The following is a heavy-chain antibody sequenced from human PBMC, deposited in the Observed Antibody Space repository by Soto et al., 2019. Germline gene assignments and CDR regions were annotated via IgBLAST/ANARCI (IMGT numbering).Heavy chain of an antibody. D-gene: IGHD6-13*01. CDR1: VGTVSTSH. CDR2: THYSGTT. Sequence: SVTLPLTCKVSVGTVSTSHWTWIRQPPGKGLEWIGYTHYSGTTHYNPSLKSRVTTSVDTSKNQFSLRLSSVTAVDSAIYYCAVSYGNPWYTYWGQGTLVTGSS. V-gene: IGHV4-59*02. J-gene: IGHJ4*01. CDR3: AVSYGNPWYTY.